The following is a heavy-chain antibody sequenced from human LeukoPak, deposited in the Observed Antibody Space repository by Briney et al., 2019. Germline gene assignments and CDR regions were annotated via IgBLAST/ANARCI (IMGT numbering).Heavy chain of an antibody. D-gene: IGHD6-19*01. Sequence: GGSLRLSCAASGFTFSSYAMHWVRQAPGKGLEWVAVISYDGSNKYYADSVKGRFTISRDNSKNTLYLQMNSLRAEDTAVYYCARSGYSSGWPGAYYFDYWGQGTLVTVSS. CDR1: GFTFSSYA. J-gene: IGHJ4*02. V-gene: IGHV3-30-3*01. CDR2: ISYDGSNK. CDR3: ARSGYSSGWPGAYYFDY.